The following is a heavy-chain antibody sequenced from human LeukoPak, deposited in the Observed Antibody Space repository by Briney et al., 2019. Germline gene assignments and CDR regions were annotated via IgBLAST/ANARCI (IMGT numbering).Heavy chain of an antibody. Sequence: ASVKVSCKVSGYTLTELSMHWVRQAPGKGLEWMGGFDPEDGVTIYAQKFQGRVTMTEDTSTDTAYMELSSLRSEDTAVYYCATDRSGNYYDSSGYYFDWGQGTLVTVSS. V-gene: IGHV1-24*01. CDR2: FDPEDGVT. CDR3: ATDRSGNYYDSSGYYFD. CDR1: GYTLTELS. J-gene: IGHJ4*02. D-gene: IGHD3-22*01.